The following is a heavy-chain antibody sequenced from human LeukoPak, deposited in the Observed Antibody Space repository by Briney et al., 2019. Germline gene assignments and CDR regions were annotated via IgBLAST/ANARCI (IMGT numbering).Heavy chain of an antibody. CDR1: GFTFSNYN. D-gene: IGHD1-1*01. Sequence: GGSLRLSCAASGFTFSNYNMNWVRKAPGKGLEWISSITSSSSYTFYADSVKGRFTISRDNAKNSLYLQMNSLRVEDTAIYYCARDPYNGAYSEGYYYYYMDVWGKGTTVTVSS. J-gene: IGHJ6*03. CDR2: ITSSSSYT. V-gene: IGHV3-21*01. CDR3: ARDPYNGAYSEGYYYYYMDV.